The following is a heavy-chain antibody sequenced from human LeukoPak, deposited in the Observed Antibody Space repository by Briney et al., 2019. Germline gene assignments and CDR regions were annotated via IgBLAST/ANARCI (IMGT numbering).Heavy chain of an antibody. CDR1: GGTFSSYA. V-gene: IGHV1-69*05. Sequence: SVKVSCKASGGTFSSYAISWVRQAPGQGLEWMGRIIPIFGTANYAQKFQGRVTITTDESTSTAYMELSSLRSEDTAVYYCAAARKYCSSTSCYWGPDYWGQGTLVTVSS. J-gene: IGHJ4*02. CDR3: AAARKYCSSTSCYWGPDY. CDR2: IIPIFGTA. D-gene: IGHD2-2*01.